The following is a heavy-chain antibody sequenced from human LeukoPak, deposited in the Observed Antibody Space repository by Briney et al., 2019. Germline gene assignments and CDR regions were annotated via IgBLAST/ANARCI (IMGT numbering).Heavy chain of an antibody. J-gene: IGHJ4*02. D-gene: IGHD3-22*01. CDR2: IPSSGGST. CDR1: GFTFNSYA. V-gene: IGHV3-23*01. Sequence: QSGGSLRLSCAASGFTFNSYAMSWVRQAPGKGLEWASTIPSSGGSTYYADSVKGRFTISRDNSKNTLHVQMNSLRAEDTAVYYCAKHMGSSSGYYFPDWGQGTLVTVSS. CDR3: AKHMGSSSGYYFPD.